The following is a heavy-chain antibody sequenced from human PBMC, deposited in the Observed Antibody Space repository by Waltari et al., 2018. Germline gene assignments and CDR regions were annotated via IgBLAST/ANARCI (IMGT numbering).Heavy chain of an antibody. CDR3: TRQVGATHRRYFDY. V-gene: IGHV3-49*04. CDR2: IRSKAYGWTT. J-gene: IGHJ4*02. D-gene: IGHD1-26*01. CDR1: GFTFGDYA. Sequence: EVQLVESGGGLVQPGRSLRLSCTASGFTFGDYAMSWVCQAPGKGLEWVGFIRSKAYGWTTEYAASVKGRFTISRDDSKSIAYLQMNSLKTEDTAVYYCTRQVGATHRRYFDYWGQGTLVTVSS.